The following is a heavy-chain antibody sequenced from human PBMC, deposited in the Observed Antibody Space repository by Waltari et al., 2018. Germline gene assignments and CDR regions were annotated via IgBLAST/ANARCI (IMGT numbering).Heavy chain of an antibody. CDR2: ITSSSDYM. CDR1: GFNFNIYY. J-gene: IGHJ4*02. V-gene: IGHV3-21*01. Sequence: EVRMVESGGGRVTPGGSLKLSCEAAGFNFNIYYMNWVRQAPGKGLEWVSSITSSSDYMYYADSVKGRFTISRDNAKNSVYLHMTSLRAEDTAVYYCARLGAVCGNSSCPWFFDSWGQVTLVTVSS. D-gene: IGHD3-16*01. CDR3: ARLGAVCGNSSCPWFFDS.